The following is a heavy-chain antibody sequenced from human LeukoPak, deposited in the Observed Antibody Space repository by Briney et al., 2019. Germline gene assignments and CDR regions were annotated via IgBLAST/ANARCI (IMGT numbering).Heavy chain of an antibody. V-gene: IGHV3-23*01. CDR3: AKGGDGSYYSRADC. CDR2: IGGSASDT. D-gene: IGHD2-15*01. CDR1: GFTLSSYT. Sequence: GGSLRLSCAASGFTLSSYTMTWVRQAPGKGLEWVSTIGGSASDTFYADSVKGRFTISRDNSKNTLYLQMNSLRAEDTAVYYCAKGGDGSYYSRADCWGQGTLVTVSS. J-gene: IGHJ4*02.